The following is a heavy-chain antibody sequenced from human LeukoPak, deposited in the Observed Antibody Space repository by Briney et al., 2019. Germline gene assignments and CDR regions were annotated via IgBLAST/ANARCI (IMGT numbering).Heavy chain of an antibody. J-gene: IGHJ4*02. CDR3: AGERGEEYSSGWYKRNYFDN. CDR1: GASITSYY. D-gene: IGHD6-19*01. V-gene: IGHV4-59*12. Sequence: SETLSLTCTVSGASITSYYWSWVRQPPGKGLEWIGYIFYSGNTNYNPSLKGRVTILVDTSKNQFSLKLTSVTGADTAVYYCAGERGEEYSSGWYKRNYFDNWGQGIRVTVSS. CDR2: IFYSGNT.